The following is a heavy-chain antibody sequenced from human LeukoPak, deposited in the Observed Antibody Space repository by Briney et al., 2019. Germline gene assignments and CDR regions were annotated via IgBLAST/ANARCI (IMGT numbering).Heavy chain of an antibody. CDR2: IYWDDDK. V-gene: IGHV2-5*02. D-gene: IGHD3-10*01. CDR3: AHSGGEKYYYGSYRFDP. CDR1: GFSLSTSGVG. J-gene: IGHJ5*02. Sequence: SGPTLVNPTQTLTLTCTFSGFSLSTSGVGVGWIRQPPGKALEWLALIYWDDDKRYSPSLKSRLTITKDTSKNQVVLTKTNMDPVDTATYYCAHSGGEKYYYGSYRFDPWGQGTLVTVSS.